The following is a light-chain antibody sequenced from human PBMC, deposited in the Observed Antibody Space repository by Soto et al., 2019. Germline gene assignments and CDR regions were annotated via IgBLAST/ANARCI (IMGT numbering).Light chain of an antibody. J-gene: IGKJ4*01. V-gene: IGKV1-9*01. CDR1: QGMNNY. CDR2: PAS. Sequence: DIRLTQSPSFLSAAVGDRVTITCRASQGMNNYLAWYQQKAGKAPKVLIFPASTLQSGVPSRFSGSGSGTEFTLTISSLQPEDFATYYCQQLKTYPLTFGGGTKVDIK. CDR3: QQLKTYPLT.